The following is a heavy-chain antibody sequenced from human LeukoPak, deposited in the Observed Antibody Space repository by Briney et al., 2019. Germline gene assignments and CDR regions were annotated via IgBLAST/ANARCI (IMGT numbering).Heavy chain of an antibody. D-gene: IGHD6-13*01. J-gene: IGHJ6*02. CDR1: GFTFSSYA. Sequence: GGSLRLSCAASGFTFSSYAMSWVRQAPGKGLEWVANIKKDGSENYYVDSVKGRFTISRDNAKNSLYLQMNSLRAEDTAVYYCARDGLATAGFYGMDVWGQGTTVTVSS. V-gene: IGHV3-7*01. CDR2: IKKDGSEN. CDR3: ARDGLATAGFYGMDV.